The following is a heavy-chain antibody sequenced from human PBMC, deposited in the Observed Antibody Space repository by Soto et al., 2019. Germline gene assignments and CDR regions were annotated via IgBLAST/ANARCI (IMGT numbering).Heavy chain of an antibody. Sequence: QVQLQETGPGLVKASETLSLTCTVSGGSISSNYWSWIRQPPGKGLEWIGFIYYSGSTNDNPYLESRVTIAVEASKNRFSLKLSSVTAADTAVYYCSRDRGAGIDWYYDIWGRGPLVTVSS. V-gene: IGHV4-59*01. J-gene: IGHJ2*01. CDR1: GGSISSNY. CDR2: IYYSGST. CDR3: SRDRGAGIDWYYDI. D-gene: IGHD3-10*01.